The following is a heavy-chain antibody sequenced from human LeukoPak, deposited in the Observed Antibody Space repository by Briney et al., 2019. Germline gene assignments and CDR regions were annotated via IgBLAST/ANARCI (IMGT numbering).Heavy chain of an antibody. J-gene: IGHJ5*02. CDR2: IYYSGST. CDR3: ARDRAGMKWFDP. CDR1: GGSISSYY. D-gene: IGHD6-19*01. Sequence: PSETLSLTCTVSGGSISSYYWSWIRQPPGKGLEWIGYIYYSGSTNYNPSLKSRVTISVDTSKNQFSLKLSSVSAADTAVYYCARDRAGMKWFDPWGQGTLVTVSS. V-gene: IGHV4-59*12.